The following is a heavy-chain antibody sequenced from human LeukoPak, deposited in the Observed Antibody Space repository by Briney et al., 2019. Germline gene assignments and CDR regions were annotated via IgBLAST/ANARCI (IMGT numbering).Heavy chain of an antibody. D-gene: IGHD6-19*01. CDR2: ISYDGSNK. V-gene: IGHV3-30-3*01. Sequence: ESGRSLRLSCAASGFTFSSYAMHWVRQAPGKGLEWVAVISYDGSNKYYADSVKGRFTISRDNSKNTLYLQMNSLRAEDTAVYYCARDTDLSSGWSHFDYWGQGTLVTVSS. CDR1: GFTFSSYA. J-gene: IGHJ4*02. CDR3: ARDTDLSSGWSHFDY.